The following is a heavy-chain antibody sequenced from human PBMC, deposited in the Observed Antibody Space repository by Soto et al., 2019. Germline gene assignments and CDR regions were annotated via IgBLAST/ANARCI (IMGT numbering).Heavy chain of an antibody. D-gene: IGHD1-26*01. CDR1: GFTVSSNY. V-gene: IGHV3-53*01. Sequence: PGGSLRLSCAASGFTVSSNYMSWVRQAPGKGLEWVSIIDSGGTTYYADSVKGRFTISRDNSKNTLYLQMNSLRAEDTAMYYCGRGIYGSSYYGLVYWGQGTLVTVSS. J-gene: IGHJ4*02. CDR2: IDSGGTT. CDR3: GRGIYGSSYYGLVY.